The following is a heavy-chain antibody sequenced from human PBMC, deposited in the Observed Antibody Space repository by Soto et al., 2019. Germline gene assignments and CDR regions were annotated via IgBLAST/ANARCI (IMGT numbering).Heavy chain of an antibody. CDR2: IIPILGIA. CDR3: AREGYHLDC. J-gene: IGHJ4*02. D-gene: IGHD5-18*01. CDR1: GGTFSSYT. V-gene: IGHV1-69*02. Sequence: QVQLVQSGAEVKKPGSSVKVSCKASGGTFSSYTISWVRQAPGQGLEWMGRIIPILGIANYAQKFQVRVTITADKSMSTGYMELSSLRSEDTAVYACAREGYHLDCWGQGTLVTVSS.